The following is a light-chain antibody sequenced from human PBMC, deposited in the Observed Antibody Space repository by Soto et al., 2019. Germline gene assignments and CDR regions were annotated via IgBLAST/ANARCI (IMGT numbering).Light chain of an antibody. CDR3: QHYNSYSEA. CDR2: KAS. CDR1: QTISSW. Sequence: DIQMTQSPSARSASVGDRVTSTCRASQTISSWLAWYQQKPGKAPKLLIYKASTLKSGVPSRFSGSGSGTEFTLTISSLQPDDFATYYCQHYNSYSEAFGQGTKVDIK. V-gene: IGKV1-5*03. J-gene: IGKJ1*01.